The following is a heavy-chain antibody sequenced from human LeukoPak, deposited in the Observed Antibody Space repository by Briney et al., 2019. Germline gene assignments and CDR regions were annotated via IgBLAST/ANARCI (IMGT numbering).Heavy chain of an antibody. Sequence: PGGSLRLSCAASGFTFDDYAMHWVRQAPGKGLEWVSCISGNSGSIGYADSVKGRFTISRDNAKNSLYLQMNSLRAADTALYYCAKSGYCSGGSCYLYYFDYWGQGTLVTVSS. J-gene: IGHJ4*02. CDR2: ISGNSGSI. V-gene: IGHV3-9*01. D-gene: IGHD2-15*01. CDR1: GFTFDDYA. CDR3: AKSGYCSGGSCYLYYFDY.